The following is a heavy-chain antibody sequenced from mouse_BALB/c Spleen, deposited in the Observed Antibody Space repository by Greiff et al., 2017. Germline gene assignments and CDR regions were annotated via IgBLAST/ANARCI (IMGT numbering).Heavy chain of an antibody. D-gene: IGHD2-4*01. J-gene: IGHJ2*01. Sequence: VQGVESGPGLVAPSQSLSITCTVSGFSLTSYGVHWVRQPPGKGLEWLGVIWAGGSTNYNSALMSRLSISKDNSKSQVFLKMNSLQTDDTAMYYCARAVYDYDEGDFDYWGQGTTLTVSS. V-gene: IGHV2-9*02. CDR2: IWAGGST. CDR3: ARAVYDYDEGDFDY. CDR1: GFSLTSYG.